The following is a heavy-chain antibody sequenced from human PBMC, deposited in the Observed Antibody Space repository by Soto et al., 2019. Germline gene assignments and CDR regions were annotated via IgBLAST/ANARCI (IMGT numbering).Heavy chain of an antibody. CDR1: GGSFSGYY. Sequence: PSETLSLTCAVYGGSFSGYYWSWIRQPPGKGLEWIGEINHSGSTNYNPSLKSRVTISVDTSKNQFSLKLSSVTAADTAVYYCARGRYYYGSGSSTPFGYWGQGTLVTVSS. CDR3: ARGRYYYGSGSSTPFGY. V-gene: IGHV4-34*01. J-gene: IGHJ4*02. CDR2: INHSGST. D-gene: IGHD3-10*01.